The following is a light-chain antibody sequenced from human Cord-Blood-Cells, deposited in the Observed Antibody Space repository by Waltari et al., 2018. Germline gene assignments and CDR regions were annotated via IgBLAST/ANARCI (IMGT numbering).Light chain of an antibody. CDR3: CSYAGSYTFV. CDR2: DVS. V-gene: IGLV2-11*01. Sequence: QSALTQPRSVSGSPGQSVTISCTGTSSDVGGYNYVSWYQQHPGKAPKLMIYDVSKRPSGVPDRFSGSKSGNPSSLTISGLEAEDEADYYCCSYAGSYTFVFGGGTQLTVL. CDR1: SSDVGGYNY. J-gene: IGLJ7*01.